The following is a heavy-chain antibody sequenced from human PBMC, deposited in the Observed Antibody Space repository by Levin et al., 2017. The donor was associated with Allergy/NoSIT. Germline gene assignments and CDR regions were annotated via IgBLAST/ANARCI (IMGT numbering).Heavy chain of an antibody. CDR2: ISSSSSTI. V-gene: IGHV3-48*01. D-gene: IGHD6-19*01. Sequence: GGSLRLSCAASGFTFSSYSMNWVRQAPGKGLEWVSYISSSSSTIYYADSVKGRFTISRDNAKNSLYLQMNSLRAEDTAVYYCATSTGYSSGWWYYWGQGTLVTVSS. CDR1: GFTFSSYS. CDR3: ATSTGYSSGWWYY. J-gene: IGHJ4*02.